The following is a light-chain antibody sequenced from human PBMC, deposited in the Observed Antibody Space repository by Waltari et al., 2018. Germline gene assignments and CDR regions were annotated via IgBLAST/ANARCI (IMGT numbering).Light chain of an antibody. Sequence: DIVVTQSLLSLPVTPGEPASISCRSSQNLLHTNGYNYVDWYLQKPGQPPQLLIFLGSNRASGVPDRFSGSGSGTEFTLKISRVEAEDVGVYYCMQALQSPWSFGQGTKVEIK. CDR2: LGS. J-gene: IGKJ1*01. CDR3: MQALQSPWS. CDR1: QNLLHTNGYNY. V-gene: IGKV2-28*01.